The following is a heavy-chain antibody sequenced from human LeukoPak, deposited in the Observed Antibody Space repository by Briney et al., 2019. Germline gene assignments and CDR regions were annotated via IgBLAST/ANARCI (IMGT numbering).Heavy chain of an antibody. D-gene: IGHD3-22*01. CDR1: GYTFTGYY. Sequence: GAPVKVSCQASGYTFTGYYMHWVRQAPGQGLEWMGWINPNSGGTNYAQNFQGRVTMTRDTSIITAYMELSRLRSDDTAVYYCATGGYPHYYYGMDVWSQGTTVTVSS. V-gene: IGHV1-2*02. J-gene: IGHJ6*02. CDR2: INPNSGGT. CDR3: ATGGYPHYYYGMDV.